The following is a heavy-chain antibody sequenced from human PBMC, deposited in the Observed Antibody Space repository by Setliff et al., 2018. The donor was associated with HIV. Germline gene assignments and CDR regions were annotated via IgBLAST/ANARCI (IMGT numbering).Heavy chain of an antibody. CDR2: FDPEDDET. CDR1: GYSLTELS. J-gene: IGHJ3*02. V-gene: IGHV1-24*01. CDR3: ATSGFYDILTGPTPGVFDI. Sequence: GASVKVSCKFSGYSLTELSIHWVRQAPGEGLEWMGGFDPEDDETVYAEKFQGRVTMTEDTSTDTAYMALSSLRSEDTAMYYCATSGFYDILTGPTPGVFDIWGQGTMVTVSS. D-gene: IGHD3-9*01.